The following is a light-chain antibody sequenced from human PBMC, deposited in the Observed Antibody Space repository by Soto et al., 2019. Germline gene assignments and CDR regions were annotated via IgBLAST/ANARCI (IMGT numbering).Light chain of an antibody. J-gene: IGKJ2*01. Sequence: DIQMTQSPSSLCASVGDRVTITCRASRNISIFLNWYQQRPGKAPKLLIYAASSFLSGVPSRFSGSGSGTDFTLTISSLQVEDFATYFCQQSFTTPPYTFGQGTNLDIK. CDR3: QQSFTTPPYT. CDR2: AAS. CDR1: RNISIF. V-gene: IGKV1-39*01.